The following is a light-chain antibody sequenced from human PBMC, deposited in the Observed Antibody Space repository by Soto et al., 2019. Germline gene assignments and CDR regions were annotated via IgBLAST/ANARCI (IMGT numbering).Light chain of an antibody. CDR2: DVT. J-gene: IGLJ1*01. Sequence: QSALTQPASVSGSPGQSVTISCTGTSSDVGAYNYVSWYQQHPGKAPKLMIYDVTNRPSGVSSRFSGSKSGNTASLSISGLQAEDEADYYCSSYTANSTPYVFGTGTKVTVL. CDR1: SSDVGAYNY. V-gene: IGLV2-14*01. CDR3: SSYTANSTPYV.